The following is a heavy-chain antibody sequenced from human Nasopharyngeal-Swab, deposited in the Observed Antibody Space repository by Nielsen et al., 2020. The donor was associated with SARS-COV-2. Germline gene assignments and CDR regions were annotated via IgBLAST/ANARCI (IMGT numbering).Heavy chain of an antibody. J-gene: IGHJ4*02. CDR3: ARDRNGDYGDY. Sequence: GESLKISCAASGFTFSSYGMHWVRQAPGKGLEWVAVISYDGSNKYYADSVKGRFTISRDNSKNTLYLQMNSLRAEDTAVYYCARDRNGDYGDYWGQGTLVTVSS. CDR2: ISYDGSNK. D-gene: IGHD4-17*01. V-gene: IGHV3-30*03. CDR1: GFTFSSYG.